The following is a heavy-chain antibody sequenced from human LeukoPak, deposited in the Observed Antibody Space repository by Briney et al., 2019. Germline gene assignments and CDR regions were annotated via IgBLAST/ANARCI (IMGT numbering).Heavy chain of an antibody. V-gene: IGHV1-2*02. CDR3: ARVFSSTSRRYYYYGMDV. J-gene: IGHJ6*02. CDR1: GYTFTGYY. D-gene: IGHD2-2*01. CDR2: INPKSGGT. Sequence: ASVKVSCKASGYTFTGYYMHWVRQAPGLGFEWMGWINPKSGGTSYPQKFQGRLTMTRDTSISTAYMELSRLRSDDTAVYYCARVFSSTSRRYYYYGMDVWGQGTTVTVSS.